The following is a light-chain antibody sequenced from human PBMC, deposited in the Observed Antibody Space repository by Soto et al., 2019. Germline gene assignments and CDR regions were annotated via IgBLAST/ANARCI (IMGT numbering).Light chain of an antibody. CDR2: DVS. V-gene: IGLV2-14*03. Sequence: QSLFPQPPSVSGSPGQSITISCTGTTSDVGSYNRVSWYQQYPGKAPTLMINDVSNRPSGVSDRFSGSKSGNTASLTISGLQAEDEADYYCSSFTSSSTWVFGGGTKVTVL. CDR3: SSFTSSSTWV. J-gene: IGLJ3*02. CDR1: TSDVGSYNR.